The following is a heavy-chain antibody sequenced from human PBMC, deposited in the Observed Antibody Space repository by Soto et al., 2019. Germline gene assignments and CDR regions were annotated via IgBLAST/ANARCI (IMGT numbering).Heavy chain of an antibody. Sequence: SETLSLTCTVSGGSISSYYWSWIRQPPGKGLEWIGYIYYSGSTNYNPSLKSRVTISVDTSKNQFSLKLSSVTAADTVVYYCARVRGYYSYYFDYWGQGTLVTVSS. J-gene: IGHJ4*02. CDR2: IYYSGST. V-gene: IGHV4-59*01. D-gene: IGHD3-22*01. CDR1: GGSISSYY. CDR3: ARVRGYYSYYFDY.